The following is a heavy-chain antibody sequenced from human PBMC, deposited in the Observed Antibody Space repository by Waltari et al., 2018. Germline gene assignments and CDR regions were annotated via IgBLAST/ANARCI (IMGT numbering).Heavy chain of an antibody. D-gene: IGHD2-21*02. CDR2: INAGNGNT. V-gene: IGHV1-3*01. J-gene: IGHJ6*02. Sequence: QVQLVQSGAEVKKPGASVKVSCKASGYTFTSYAMHWVRQAPGHRLEWMGWINAGNGNTKYSQKFQGRVTITRDTSASTAYMELSSLRSEDTAVYYCAREKVTRPTSYYYYGMDVWGQGTTVTVSS. CDR3: AREKVTRPTSYYYYGMDV. CDR1: GYTFTSYA.